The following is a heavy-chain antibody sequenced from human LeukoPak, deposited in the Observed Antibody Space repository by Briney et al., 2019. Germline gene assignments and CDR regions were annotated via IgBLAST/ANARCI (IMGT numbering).Heavy chain of an antibody. V-gene: IGHV4-59*12. D-gene: IGHD3-3*01. CDR1: GGSISSYY. CDR2: VYYTGST. CDR3: SREVVFGVAVDGFDI. J-gene: IGHJ3*02. Sequence: SETLSLTCTVSGGSISSYYWSWVRQPPGKGLEWIGFVYYTGSTNYSPSLKSRVTISVDTSKNQFSLKLSSVTAADTAVYYCSREVVFGVAVDGFDIWGQGTVVTVSS.